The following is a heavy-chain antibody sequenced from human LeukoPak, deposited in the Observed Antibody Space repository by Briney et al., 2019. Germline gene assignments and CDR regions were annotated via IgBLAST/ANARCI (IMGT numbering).Heavy chain of an antibody. CDR3: AKDRTRCLDY. D-gene: IGHD2-2*01. J-gene: IGHJ4*02. Sequence: GGSLRLSCAASGFTFSSYGMHWVRQAPGKGLEWVAVISYDGSKKYYADSAKGRFTISRDNSKNTLYLQMNSLRAEDTAVYYCAKDRTRCLDYWGQGTLVTVSS. CDR1: GFTFSSYG. V-gene: IGHV3-30*18. CDR2: ISYDGSKK.